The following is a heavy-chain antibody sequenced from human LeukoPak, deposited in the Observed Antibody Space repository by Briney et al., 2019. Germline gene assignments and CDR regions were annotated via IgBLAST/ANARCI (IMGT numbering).Heavy chain of an antibody. CDR2: INPSGGST. J-gene: IGHJ4*02. CDR3: ARDLHWKMTTVTTGFDY. V-gene: IGHV1-46*01. D-gene: IGHD4-17*01. Sequence: GASVKVSCKASGGTFSSYAISWVRQAPGQGLEWMGIINPSGGSTSYAQKFQGRVTMTRDMSTSTVYMELSSLRSEDTAVYYCARDLHWKMTTVTTGFDYWGQGTLVTASS. CDR1: GGTFSSYA.